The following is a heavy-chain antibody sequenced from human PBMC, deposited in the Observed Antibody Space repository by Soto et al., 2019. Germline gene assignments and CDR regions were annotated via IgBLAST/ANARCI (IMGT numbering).Heavy chain of an antibody. V-gene: IGHV4-39*01. D-gene: IGHD2-15*01. CDR2: IYYSGST. CDR1: GGSISSSSYY. CDR3: ARRGYCSGGSCYGNFDY. Sequence: QLQLQESGPGVVQPSETLSLTCTVSGGSISSSSYYWGWIRQPPGKGLEWIGSIYYSGSTYYNPSLKSRVTISVDTSKNQFSLKLSSVTAADTAVYYCARRGYCSGGSCYGNFDYWGQGTLVTVSS. J-gene: IGHJ4*02.